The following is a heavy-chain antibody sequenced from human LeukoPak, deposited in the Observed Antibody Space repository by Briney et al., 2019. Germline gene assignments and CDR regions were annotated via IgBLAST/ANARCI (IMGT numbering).Heavy chain of an antibody. CDR3: VRARGDRSGYYRY. CDR2: ISVHDGNT. J-gene: IGHJ4*02. V-gene: IGHV1-18*01. Sequence: ASVKVSCKTSGYTFTKYGISWVRQAPGQGPEWMGWISVHDGNTNYAQKLQDRLTLTTDTSTDTAHMELRSLRSDDTAVYYCVRARGDRSGYYRYWGQGTLVTVSS. CDR1: GYTFTKYG. D-gene: IGHD3-22*01.